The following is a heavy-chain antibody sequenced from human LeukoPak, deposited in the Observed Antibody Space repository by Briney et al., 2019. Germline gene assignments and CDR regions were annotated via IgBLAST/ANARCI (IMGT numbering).Heavy chain of an antibody. V-gene: IGHV1-2*02. CDR1: GYTFNGYY. Sequence: ASVKVSCKASGYTFNGYYLHWVRQAPGQGLEWMGWINPNSGATNYAQKYQGRVSMTRDTSISTAYMELSGLRSNDTAVYYCARDLTDSSGFSNWFDPWGQGTLVTVSS. CDR2: INPNSGAT. CDR3: ARDLTDSSGFSNWFDP. J-gene: IGHJ5*02. D-gene: IGHD3-22*01.